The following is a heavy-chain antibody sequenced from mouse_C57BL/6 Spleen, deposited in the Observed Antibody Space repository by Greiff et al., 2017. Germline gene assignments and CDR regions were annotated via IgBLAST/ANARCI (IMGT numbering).Heavy chain of an antibody. V-gene: IGHV1-53*01. CDR1: GYTFTSYW. CDR3: AILLPPYYYAMDY. CDR2: INPSTGGT. Sequence: VQLQQPGTELVKPGASVKLSCKASGYTFTSYWMHWVKQRPGKGLEWIGNINPSTGGTNYNEKFKSKATLTVDKSSSTAYMQLSSLTSDDSAVYYCAILLPPYYYAMDYWGQGTSVTVSS. D-gene: IGHD1-1*01. J-gene: IGHJ4*01.